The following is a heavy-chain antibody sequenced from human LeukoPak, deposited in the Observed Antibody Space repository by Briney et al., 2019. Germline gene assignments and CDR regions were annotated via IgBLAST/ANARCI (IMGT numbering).Heavy chain of an antibody. CDR1: GGSISSYY. V-gene: IGHV4-59*08. CDR2: IHYSGST. CDR3: ARTSRRVGGYKYVYYFDY. D-gene: IGHD5-24*01. Sequence: SETLSLTCTVSGGSISSYYWSWIRQPPGKGLEWIGYIHYSGSTYYNPSLKSRVTISVDTSKNQISLKLSSVTAADTAVYYCARTSRRVGGYKYVYYFDYWGQGTLVTVSS. J-gene: IGHJ4*02.